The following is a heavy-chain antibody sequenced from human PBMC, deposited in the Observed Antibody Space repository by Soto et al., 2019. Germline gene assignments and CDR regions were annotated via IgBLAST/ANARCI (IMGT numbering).Heavy chain of an antibody. CDR2: ISWNSGYI. Sequence: GGSLRLSCAASGFTFDDYAMHWVRQAPGKGLEWVSGISWNSGYIGYADSVKGRFTISRDNAKNSLYLQMNSLRAEDTALYYCAKDRAQWLVAPFDYWGQGTLVTVSS. CDR3: AKDRAQWLVAPFDY. D-gene: IGHD6-19*01. CDR1: GFTFDDYA. V-gene: IGHV3-9*01. J-gene: IGHJ4*02.